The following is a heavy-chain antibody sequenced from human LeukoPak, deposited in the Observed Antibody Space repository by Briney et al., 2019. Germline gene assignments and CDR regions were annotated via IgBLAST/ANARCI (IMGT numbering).Heavy chain of an antibody. CDR1: GYTFSIHA. CDR2: ISGSGGST. CDR3: AKPAYYDSNGYYSPFDY. D-gene: IGHD3-22*01. Sequence: GGSLRLSCAASGYTFSIHAVSWVRQAPGKGLEWVSAISGSGGSTYYADFVKGRFTISRDNSKNTVYLQMNSLRAEDTAVYYCAKPAYYDSNGYYSPFDYWGQGTLVTVSS. V-gene: IGHV3-23*01. J-gene: IGHJ4*02.